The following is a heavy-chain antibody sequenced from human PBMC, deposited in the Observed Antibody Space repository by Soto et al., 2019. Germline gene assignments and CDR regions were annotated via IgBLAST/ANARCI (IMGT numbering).Heavy chain of an antibody. CDR3: AADSPARGGGEFDY. CDR2: IKSKVDGETT. V-gene: IGHV3-15*01. J-gene: IGHJ4*02. CDR1: GFTFSGAW. D-gene: IGHD3-16*01. Sequence: ESGGGLVKPGGSLRLSCSASGFTFSGAWMSWVRQAPGRGLEWVALIKSKVDGETTHYAAPVQGRFSISRDDLKNTVYLQVNSLKTEDTAVYYCAADSPARGGGEFDYWGQGALVTVSS.